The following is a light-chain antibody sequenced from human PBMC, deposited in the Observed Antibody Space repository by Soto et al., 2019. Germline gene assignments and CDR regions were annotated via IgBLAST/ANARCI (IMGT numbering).Light chain of an antibody. CDR2: WAS. J-gene: IGKJ4*01. Sequence: DIVMTQSPDSLAVSLGERATINCKSSQSVLYSSNNKNYLAWYQQKPGQPPKLLIYWASTRESGVPDRFSGSGSGPDFTLTISSLQAADVAVYYCHQYYSPPFTFGGGTKVEIK. CDR3: HQYYSPPFT. V-gene: IGKV4-1*01. CDR1: QSVLYSSNNKNY.